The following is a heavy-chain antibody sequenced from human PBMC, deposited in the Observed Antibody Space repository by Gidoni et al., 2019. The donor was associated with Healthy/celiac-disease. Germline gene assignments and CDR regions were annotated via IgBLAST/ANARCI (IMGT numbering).Heavy chain of an antibody. CDR1: GFTFSSYS. V-gene: IGHV3-48*02. J-gene: IGHJ3*02. CDR3: ARDRGYYDSSGYYGSARGAFDI. CDR2: ISSSSSTI. D-gene: IGHD3-22*01. Sequence: EVQLVESGGGLVQPGGSLRLSCAASGFTFSSYSMTWVRQAPGKGLEWVSYISSSSSTIYYADSVKGRFTISRDNAKNSLYLQMNSLRDEDTAVYYCARDRGYYDSSGYYGSARGAFDIWGQGTMVTVSS.